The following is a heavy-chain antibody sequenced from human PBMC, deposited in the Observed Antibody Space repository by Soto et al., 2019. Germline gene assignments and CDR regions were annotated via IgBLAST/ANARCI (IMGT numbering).Heavy chain of an antibody. J-gene: IGHJ6*02. Sequence: EVQLVESGGGLVQPGGSLRLSCAASGFTFSDHYMDWVRQAPGKGLEWVGRTRNKANSYTTEYAASVKGRFTISRDDSKNSLYLQMNSLKTEDTAVYYCARGYSGLGYYYYGMDVWGQGTTVTVSS. D-gene: IGHD6-13*01. V-gene: IGHV3-72*01. CDR2: TRNKANSYTT. CDR3: ARGYSGLGYYYYGMDV. CDR1: GFTFSDHY.